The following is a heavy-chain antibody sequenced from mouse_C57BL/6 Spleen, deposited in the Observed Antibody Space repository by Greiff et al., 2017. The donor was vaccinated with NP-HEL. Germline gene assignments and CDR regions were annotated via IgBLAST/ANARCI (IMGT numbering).Heavy chain of an antibody. D-gene: IGHD4-1*01. Sequence: DVKLQESGPGLVKPSQSLSLTCSVTGYSITSGYYWNWIRQFPGNKLEWMGYISYDGSNNYNPSLKNRISITRDTSKNQFFLKLNSVTTEDTATYYCAGAGTVYAMDYWGQGTSVTVSS. CDR1: GYSITSGYY. CDR2: ISYDGSN. J-gene: IGHJ4*01. V-gene: IGHV3-6*01. CDR3: AGAGTVYAMDY.